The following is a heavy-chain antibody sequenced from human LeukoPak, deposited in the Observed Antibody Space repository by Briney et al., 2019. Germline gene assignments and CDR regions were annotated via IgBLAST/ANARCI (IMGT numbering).Heavy chain of an antibody. CDR3: AKDSNYDFWSGEQFDP. D-gene: IGHD3-3*01. V-gene: IGHV3-23*01. CDR1: GFTFSSYA. Sequence: GGSLRLSCAASGFTFSSYAMSWVRQAPGKGLEWVSAISGSGGSTYYADSVKGRFTISRDNSKNTLYLQMNSLRAGDTAVYYCAKDSNYDFWSGEQFDPWGQGTLVTVSS. CDR2: ISGSGGST. J-gene: IGHJ5*02.